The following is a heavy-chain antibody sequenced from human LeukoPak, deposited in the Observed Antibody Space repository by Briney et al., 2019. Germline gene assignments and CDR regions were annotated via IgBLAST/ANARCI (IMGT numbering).Heavy chain of an antibody. J-gene: IGHJ4*02. Sequence: SQTLSLTCAISGDSVSSNSAAWNWIRQSPPRGLEWLGRTYYRSKWYNDYAVSVKSRITINPDTSKNQFSLKLSSVTAADTAVYYCARGAVRYYDYVWGSYPSYYFDYWGQGTLVTVSS. D-gene: IGHD3-16*02. CDR1: GDSVSSNSAA. V-gene: IGHV6-1*01. CDR2: TYYRSKWYN. CDR3: ARGAVRYYDYVWGSYPSYYFDY.